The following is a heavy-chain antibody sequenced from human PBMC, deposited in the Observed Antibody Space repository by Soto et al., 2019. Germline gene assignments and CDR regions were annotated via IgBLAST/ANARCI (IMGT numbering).Heavy chain of an antibody. V-gene: IGHV1-69*06. J-gene: IGHJ6*02. Sequence: GASVKFSCKASGGTFSSQSITWVRQAPGKGLEWMGGIIPTFGTSNYAQKFQGRVTITADKSTSTAYMELSSLRSEDTAVYYCARCGRGYSGYDSDYYYGMDVWGQGTTVTVSS. D-gene: IGHD5-12*01. CDR3: ARCGRGYSGYDSDYYYGMDV. CDR2: IIPTFGTS. CDR1: GGTFSSQS.